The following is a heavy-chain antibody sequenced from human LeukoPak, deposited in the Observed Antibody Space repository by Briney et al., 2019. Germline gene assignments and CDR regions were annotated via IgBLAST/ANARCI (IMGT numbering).Heavy chain of an antibody. CDR3: ARVRWFGELFDY. V-gene: IGHV3-7*01. CDR2: IKQDGSEK. Sequence: GGSLRLSCAASGFTFSSYGMHWVRQAPGKGLEWVANIKQDGSEKYYVDSVKGRFTISRDNAKNSLYLQMNSLRAEDTAVYYCARVRWFGELFDYWGQGTLVTVSS. CDR1: GFTFSSYG. J-gene: IGHJ4*02. D-gene: IGHD3-10*01.